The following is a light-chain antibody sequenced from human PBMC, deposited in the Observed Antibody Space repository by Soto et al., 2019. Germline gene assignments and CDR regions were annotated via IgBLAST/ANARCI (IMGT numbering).Light chain of an antibody. V-gene: IGKV3-15*01. CDR1: QSVRIN. CDR2: GTS. Sequence: EIVMTQSPATLSVSPGERATLSCRASQSVRINLAWYQQKPGQAPRLLIYGTSTRATGIPARFSGSGSGTEFTLTISSLQSEDFAVYYCQHYNNWPRTFGQGPKVEI. J-gene: IGKJ1*01. CDR3: QHYNNWPRT.